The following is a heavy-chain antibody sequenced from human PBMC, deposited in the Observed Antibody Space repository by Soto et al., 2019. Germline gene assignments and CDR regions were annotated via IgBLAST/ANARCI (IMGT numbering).Heavy chain of an antibody. CDR2: INAGNGNT. CDR1: GYTFTSYA. Sequence: ASVKVSCKASGYTFTSYAMHLVRQAPGQRLEWMGWINAGNGNTKYSQKFQGRVTITRDTSASTAYMELSSLRSEDTAVYYCARDSQRLGTGYYYYYYGMDVWGQGTTVTVSS. CDR3: ARDSQRLGTGYYYYYYGMDV. D-gene: IGHD3-9*01. V-gene: IGHV1-3*01. J-gene: IGHJ6*02.